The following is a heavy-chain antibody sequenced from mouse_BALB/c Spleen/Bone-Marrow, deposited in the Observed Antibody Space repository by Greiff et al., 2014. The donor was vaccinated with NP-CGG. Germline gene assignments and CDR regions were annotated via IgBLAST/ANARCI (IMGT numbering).Heavy chain of an antibody. J-gene: IGHJ3*01. CDR3: SREGAY. V-gene: IGHV1S81*02. CDR2: ITPGNGDT. CDR1: GYTFTSYY. Sequence: QVQLQQSGAELVQPGASVKLSCKASGYTFTSYYMYWVKQRPGQGLEWIGEITPGNGDTNFNEKFKSKATLTVDKSSSTAYIQLSSPTSEDSAVYYCSREGAYWGQGTLVTVSA.